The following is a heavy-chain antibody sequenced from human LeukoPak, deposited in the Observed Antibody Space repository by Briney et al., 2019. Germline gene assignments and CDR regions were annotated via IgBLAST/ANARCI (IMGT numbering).Heavy chain of an antibody. CDR2: IFPIFGTA. CDR1: GGTFSSYA. Sequence: WASVKVSCKASGGTFSSYAISWVRQAPGQGLEWMGGIFPIFGTANYAQKFQGRVTITTDESTSTAYMELSSLRSEDTAVYYCARGPNYYDSSGLFDYWGQGTLVTVSS. V-gene: IGHV1-69*05. CDR3: ARGPNYYDSSGLFDY. D-gene: IGHD3-22*01. J-gene: IGHJ4*02.